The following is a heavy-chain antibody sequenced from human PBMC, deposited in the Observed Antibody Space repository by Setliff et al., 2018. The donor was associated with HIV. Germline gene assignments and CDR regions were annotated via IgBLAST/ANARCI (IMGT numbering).Heavy chain of an antibody. CDR1: GYSISTNEW. V-gene: IGHV4-28*05. Sequence: SETLSLTCAISGYSISTNEWWGWIRQPPGKGLAWIGYISNSGKIYYDPSLNSRVTLSADTSKNQLSLKLTSVTAEDTGVYYCARTVPHSAAQDAFDIWGQGTVVTV. CDR2: ISNSGKI. CDR3: ARTVPHSAAQDAFDI. D-gene: IGHD4-4*01. J-gene: IGHJ3*02.